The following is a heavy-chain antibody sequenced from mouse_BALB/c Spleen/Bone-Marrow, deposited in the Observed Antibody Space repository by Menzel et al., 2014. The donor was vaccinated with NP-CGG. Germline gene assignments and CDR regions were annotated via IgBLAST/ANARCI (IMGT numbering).Heavy chain of an antibody. CDR2: INPESSTI. CDR1: GFDFRRYW. D-gene: IGHD2-3*01. Sequence: EVMLVESGGGLLQPGGSLKLSCAASGFDFRRYWMSWVRQAPGKGLEWIGEINPESSTINYTPSLKDKFIISRDNAKNTLYLQMSKVRAEDTAPYYCARLGYYGYFVDWGQGTTLTVSS. V-gene: IGHV4-1*02. J-gene: IGHJ2*01. CDR3: ARLGYYGYFVD.